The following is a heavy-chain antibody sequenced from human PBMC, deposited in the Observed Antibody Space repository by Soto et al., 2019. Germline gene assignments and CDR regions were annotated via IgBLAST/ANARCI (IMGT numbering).Heavy chain of an antibody. CDR1: GFTFSGSA. J-gene: IGHJ5*02. CDR3: ARRGGWSAFDP. V-gene: IGHV3-73*02. CDR2: IRSKANSYAT. Sequence: EVQLVESGGGLVQPGGSLKLSCAASGFTFSGSAMHWVRQASGKGLEWVGRIRSKANSYATAYAASVKGRFTISRDDSKNTAYLQMNSLKTEDTAVYYCARRGGWSAFDPWGQGTLVTVSS. D-gene: IGHD2-15*01.